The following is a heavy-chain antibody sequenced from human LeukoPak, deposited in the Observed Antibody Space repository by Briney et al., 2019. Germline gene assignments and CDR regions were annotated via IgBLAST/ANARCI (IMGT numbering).Heavy chain of an antibody. J-gene: IGHJ5*02. V-gene: IGHV3-21*01. CDR3: ARGRAAARPNWFDP. CDR1: GFTFSSYS. CDR2: ISSSSSYI. D-gene: IGHD6-13*01. Sequence: GGSLRLSCAASGFTFSSYSMNWVRQAPGKGLEWVSSISSSSSYIYYADSVKGRFTISRDNAKNSLYLQMNSLRAEDTAVYYCARGRAAARPNWFDPWGQGTLVTVSS.